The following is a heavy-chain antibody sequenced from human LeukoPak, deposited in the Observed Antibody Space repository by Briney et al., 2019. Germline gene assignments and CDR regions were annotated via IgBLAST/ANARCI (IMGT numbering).Heavy chain of an antibody. CDR2: LYSGGST. D-gene: IGHD3-9*01. CDR1: GFGGSTNY. CDR3: ARGPVEALRFYDYTFDS. V-gene: IGHV3-53*05. Sequence: GGSLRLSCVVSGFGGSTNYMSWVRQAPGKGLEWVSVLYSGGSTYYADSVRGRSTISRDNSKNTLYLQINNLRTEDTAVYYCARGPVEALRFYDYTFDSWGQGTLVTVSS. J-gene: IGHJ4*02.